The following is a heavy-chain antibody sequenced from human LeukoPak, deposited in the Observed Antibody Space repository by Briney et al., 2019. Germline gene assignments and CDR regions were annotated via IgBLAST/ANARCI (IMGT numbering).Heavy chain of an antibody. CDR2: MYISGRT. CDR3: ARVRGRGMDV. Sequence: SETLSLTCTVSGGPITSDYWSWIRQPAGKGLEWIGHMYISGRTNYNPALKSRVTMLADKSKNQFSLKLSSVTAADTAVYYCARVRGRGMDVWGQGTTVTVSS. V-gene: IGHV4-4*07. D-gene: IGHD5-12*01. CDR1: GGPITSDY. J-gene: IGHJ6*02.